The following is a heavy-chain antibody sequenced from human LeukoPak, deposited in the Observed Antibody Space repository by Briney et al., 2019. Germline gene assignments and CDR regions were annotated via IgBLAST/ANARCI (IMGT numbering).Heavy chain of an antibody. Sequence: VASVKVSCKASGYTFTGYYMHWVRQAPGQGLEWMGWINPNSGGTNYAQKFQGRVTMTRDTSISTAYMELSRLTSDDTAVYYCARGVLSGDYGRYFDYWGQGALVTVSS. CDR3: ARGVLSGDYGRYFDY. V-gene: IGHV1-2*02. D-gene: IGHD4-17*01. CDR2: INPNSGGT. J-gene: IGHJ4*02. CDR1: GYTFTGYY.